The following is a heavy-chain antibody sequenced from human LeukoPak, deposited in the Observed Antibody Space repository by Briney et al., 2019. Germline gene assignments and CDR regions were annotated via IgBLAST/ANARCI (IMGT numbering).Heavy chain of an antibody. Sequence: GWSLRLSCAASGLTFSSYEINWVRQAPGKGLEWVSYISSSGSTIYYAVSVKGRFTISRDNARNSLYLQMNSLRAEDTAFYYCALTNYFDSSGQIVDYWGQGTLVTVSS. CDR3: ALTNYFDSSGQIVDY. V-gene: IGHV3-48*03. J-gene: IGHJ4*02. CDR2: ISSSGSTI. CDR1: GLTFSSYE. D-gene: IGHD3-22*01.